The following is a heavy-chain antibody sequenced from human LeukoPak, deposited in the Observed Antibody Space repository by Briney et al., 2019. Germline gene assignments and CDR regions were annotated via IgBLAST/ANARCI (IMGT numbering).Heavy chain of an antibody. CDR1: GFTFSSYA. CDR3: ARVHRAEGVVVVNAFDY. J-gene: IGHJ4*01. V-gene: IGHV3-30-3*01. Sequence: PGGSLRLSCAASGFTFSSYAMHWVRQAPAKGLEWVAVISYDGSNKYYADSVKGRFTISRDNSKNTLYLQMNSLRAEDTAVYYCARVHRAEGVVVVNAFDYGGKEPWSPSPQ. CDR2: ISYDGSNK. D-gene: IGHD3-22*01.